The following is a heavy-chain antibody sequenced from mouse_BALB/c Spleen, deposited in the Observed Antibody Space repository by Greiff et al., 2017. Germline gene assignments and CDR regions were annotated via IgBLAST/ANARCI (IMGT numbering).Heavy chain of an antibody. V-gene: IGHV1-37*01. Sequence: VQLKQSGPELVKPGASVKISCKASGYSFTGYFMNWVQQSHGKSLEWIGRINPYNGDTFYNQKFKGKATLTVDKSSSTAHMELLSLTSEDSAVYYCRSQDGNSLYYAMDYWGQGTTVTVSS. CDR3: RSQDGNSLYYAMDY. J-gene: IGHJ4*01. CDR2: INPYNGDT. CDR1: GYSFTGYF. D-gene: IGHD2-1*01.